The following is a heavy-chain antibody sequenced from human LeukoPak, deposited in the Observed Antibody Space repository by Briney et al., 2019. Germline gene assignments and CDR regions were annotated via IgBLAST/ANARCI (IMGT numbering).Heavy chain of an antibody. CDR1: GYTFTGYY. J-gene: IGHJ6*03. CDR2: INPNSGGT. Sequence: LGASVKVSCKASGYTFTGYYMHWVRQAPGQGLEWMGWINPNSGGTNYAQKFQGRATMTRDTSISTAYMELSRLRSDDTAVYYCARDHIVVVPAAKLYYYYYMDVWGKGTTVTVSS. V-gene: IGHV1-2*03. D-gene: IGHD2-2*01. CDR3: ARDHIVVVPAAKLYYYYYMDV.